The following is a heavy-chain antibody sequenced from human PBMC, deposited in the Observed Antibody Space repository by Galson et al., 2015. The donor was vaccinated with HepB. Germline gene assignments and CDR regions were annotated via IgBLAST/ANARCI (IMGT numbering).Heavy chain of an antibody. CDR2: IYWDDDK. D-gene: IGHD2-15*01. CDR3: ALFYCSGGSCYSGVYFQH. J-gene: IGHJ1*01. V-gene: IGHV2-5*02. CDR1: GFSLSTSGVG. Sequence: PALVTPTQTLTLTCTFSGFSLSTSGVGVGWIRQPPGKALEWLALIYWDDDKRYSPSLKSRLTITKDTSKNQVVLTMTNMDPVDTATYYCALFYCSGGSCYSGVYFQHWGQGSLVTVSS.